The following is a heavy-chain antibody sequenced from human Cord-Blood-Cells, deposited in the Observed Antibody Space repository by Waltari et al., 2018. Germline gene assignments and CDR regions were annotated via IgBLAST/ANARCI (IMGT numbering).Heavy chain of an antibody. CDR2: IYSGGII. V-gene: IGHV3-53*01. Sequence: EVQLVESGGGLIQPGGSLRLSCAASGFTVSSNYMSWVRQAPGKGLEWVSVIYSGGIIYYADTVMGRFTISRDNSKNTLYLQRNSLRAEDTAVYYCARSPKGRGGAAAYWGQGTLVTVSS. CDR3: ARSPKGRGGAAAY. D-gene: IGHD6-13*01. J-gene: IGHJ4*02. CDR1: GFTVSSNY.